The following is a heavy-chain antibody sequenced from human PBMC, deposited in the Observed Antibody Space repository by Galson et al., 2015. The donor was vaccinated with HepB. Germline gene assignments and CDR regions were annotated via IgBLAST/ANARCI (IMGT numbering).Heavy chain of an antibody. V-gene: IGHV3-23*01. J-gene: IGHJ5*02. CDR1: GFTFRSYA. CDR2: ISGSGGST. CDR3: AKGPDDFWSGYNPSGWFDP. D-gene: IGHD3-3*01. Sequence: SLRLSCAASGFTFRSYAMSWVRQAPGKGLEWVSGISGSGGSTFYADSVKGRFTISRDNSKNTLYLQMHSLKAGDTAVYYCAKGPDDFWSGYNPSGWFDPWGRGTLVTVSS.